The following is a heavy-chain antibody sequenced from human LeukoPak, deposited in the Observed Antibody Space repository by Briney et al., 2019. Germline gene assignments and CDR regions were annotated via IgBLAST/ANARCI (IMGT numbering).Heavy chain of an antibody. J-gene: IGHJ4*02. CDR2: IKSDESER. CDR1: GFTFSDYW. Sequence: GGSLRLSCVASGFTFSDYWMSWVRQAPGKGLEWVANIKSDESERFFLDSVKGRFTISRDNAKNSLYLQMNSLRAEDTAVYYCALMYYDFWSGYYGYWGQGTLVTVSS. D-gene: IGHD3-3*01. CDR3: ALMYYDFWSGYYGY. V-gene: IGHV3-7*01.